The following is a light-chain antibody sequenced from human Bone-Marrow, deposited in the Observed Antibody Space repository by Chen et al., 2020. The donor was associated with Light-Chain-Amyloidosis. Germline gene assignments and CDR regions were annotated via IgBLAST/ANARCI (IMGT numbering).Light chain of an antibody. CDR3: QQSYSIQFS. J-gene: IGKJ3*01. V-gene: IGKV1-39*01. CDR1: QSISNY. Sequence: DIQMTQSPSSLSASVGDRVTITCRASQSISNYLNWYQQKPGKAPKLLIYDASSLQSGVPSRFSGNGSGTDFTLTISSLQPEDFATYYCQQSYSIQFSFGPGTKVDI. CDR2: DAS.